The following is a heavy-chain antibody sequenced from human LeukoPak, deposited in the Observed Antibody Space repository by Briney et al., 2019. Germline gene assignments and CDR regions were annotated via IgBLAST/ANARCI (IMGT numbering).Heavy chain of an antibody. D-gene: IGHD5-18*01. Sequence: SETLSLTCTVSGGSISSGGYYWSWIRQHPGKDLEWIGYIYYSGSTYYNPSLKSRVTISVDTSKNQFSLKLSSVTAADTAVYYCASTGGYSSLAFDNWGQGTMVTVSS. J-gene: IGHJ3*02. CDR2: IYYSGST. V-gene: IGHV4-31*03. CDR3: ASTGGYSSLAFDN. CDR1: GGSISSGGYY.